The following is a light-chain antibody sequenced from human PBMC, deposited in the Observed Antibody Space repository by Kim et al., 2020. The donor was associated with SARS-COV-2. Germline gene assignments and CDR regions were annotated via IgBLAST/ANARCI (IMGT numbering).Light chain of an antibody. CDR2: GAS. V-gene: IGKV3-15*01. CDR3: QHYNKWPPWT. J-gene: IGKJ1*01. Sequence: EIVMTQSPATLSVSPGERATLSCRASQSVSSNLAWYQQKPGQAPRLLIYGASTRATGIPARCSGSGSGTEFTLTISSLQSEDFAIYYCQHYNKWPPWTFGQGTKLEI. CDR1: QSVSSN.